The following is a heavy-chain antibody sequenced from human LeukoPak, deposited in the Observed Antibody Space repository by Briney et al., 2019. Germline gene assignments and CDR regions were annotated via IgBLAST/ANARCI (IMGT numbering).Heavy chain of an antibody. CDR1: GFTFSSYE. Sequence: AGGSLRLSXAASGFTFSSYEMNWVRQAPGKGLEWVSYISSSGSTIYYADSVKGRFTISRDNAKNSLYLQMNSLRAEDTAVYYCARGYCSSTSCDFDYWGQGTLSPSPQ. V-gene: IGHV3-48*03. CDR2: ISSSGSTI. D-gene: IGHD2-2*01. CDR3: ARGYCSSTSCDFDY. J-gene: IGHJ4*02.